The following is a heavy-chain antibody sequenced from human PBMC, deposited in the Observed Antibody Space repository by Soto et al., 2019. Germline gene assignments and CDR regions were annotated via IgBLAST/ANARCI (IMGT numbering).Heavy chain of an antibody. V-gene: IGHV3-73*02. CDR2: IRSKANSYAT. J-gene: IGHJ4*02. D-gene: IGHD1-7*01. Sequence: EVQLVESGGGLVQPGGSLKLSCAASGFTFSGSAMHWVRQASGKGLEWVGRIRSKANSYATAYAASVKGRFTISRDDSKNTAYLQMNSLKTEDTAVYYCTRHGSITGTTEDYWGQGTLVTVSS. CDR3: TRHGSITGTTEDY. CDR1: GFTFSGSA.